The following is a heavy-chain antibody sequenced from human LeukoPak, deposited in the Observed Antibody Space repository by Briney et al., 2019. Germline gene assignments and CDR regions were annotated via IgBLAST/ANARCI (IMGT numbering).Heavy chain of an antibody. Sequence: GGSLRLSCAASGFTFSSYAMSWVRQAPGKGLEWVSAISGSGGSTYYADSVKGRFTISRDNSKNTLYLQMNSLRAEDTAVYYCAKGGPAGDVWGSYRLQNYFDCWGQGTLVTVSS. CDR2: ISGSGGST. J-gene: IGHJ4*02. CDR3: AKGGPAGDVWGSYRLQNYFDC. CDR1: GFTFSSYA. D-gene: IGHD3-16*02. V-gene: IGHV3-23*01.